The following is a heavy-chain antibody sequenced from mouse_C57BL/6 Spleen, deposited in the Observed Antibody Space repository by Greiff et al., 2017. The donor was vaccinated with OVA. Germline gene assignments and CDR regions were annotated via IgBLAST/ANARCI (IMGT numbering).Heavy chain of an antibody. D-gene: IGHD2-3*01. J-gene: IGHJ1*03. Sequence: QVQLQQPGTELVKPGASVKLSCKASGYTFTSYWMHWVKQRPGQGLEWIGTINPSNGGTNYNEKFKSKATLTVDKSSSTAYMQLSSLTSEDAAVYYCARSSDGYYVDWYFDVWGTGTTVTVSS. CDR1: GYTFTSYW. CDR2: INPSNGGT. CDR3: ARSSDGYYVDWYFDV. V-gene: IGHV1-53*01.